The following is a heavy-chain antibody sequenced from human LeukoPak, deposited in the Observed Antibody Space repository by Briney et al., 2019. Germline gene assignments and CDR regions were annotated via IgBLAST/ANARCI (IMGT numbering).Heavy chain of an antibody. CDR2: ISYDGSNK. CDR1: GFTFSSYA. Sequence: GGSLRLSCAASGFTFSSYAMQWVGEAPGKGLEGGAVISYDGSNKYYADSVKGRFTISRDNSKNTLYLQMNSLRAEDTPVYYCARDRGGHSGYYFDYWGQGTLVTVSS. CDR3: ARDRGGHSGYYFDY. V-gene: IGHV3-30-3*01. D-gene: IGHD3-10*01. J-gene: IGHJ4*02.